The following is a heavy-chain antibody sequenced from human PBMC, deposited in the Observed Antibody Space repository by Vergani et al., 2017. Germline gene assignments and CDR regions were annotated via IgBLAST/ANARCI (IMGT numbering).Heavy chain of an antibody. J-gene: IGHJ4*02. CDR1: GFTFSSYG. D-gene: IGHD2-21*01. CDR2: IWYDGSNK. Sequence: QVQLVESGGGVVQPGRSLRLSCAASGFTFSSYGMHWVRQAPGKGREWVAVIWYDGSNKYYADSVKGRFTISRDKSKNTLYLQMNSLRAEDTAVYYCARDLMWGYYFDYWGQGTLVTVSS. V-gene: IGHV3-33*01. CDR3: ARDLMWGYYFDY.